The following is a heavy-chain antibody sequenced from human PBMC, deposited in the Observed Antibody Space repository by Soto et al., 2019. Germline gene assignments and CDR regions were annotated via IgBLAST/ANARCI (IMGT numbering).Heavy chain of an antibody. CDR1: GFTFSDYY. Sequence: PGGSLRLSCAASGFTFSDYYMSWIRQAPGKGLEWVSYISSSSSYTNYADSVKGRFTISRDNAKNSLYLQMNSLRAEDTAVYYCARERIRQLATDWGQGTLVTVSS. V-gene: IGHV3-11*05. CDR2: ISSSSSYT. J-gene: IGHJ4*02. D-gene: IGHD6-13*01. CDR3: ARERIRQLATD.